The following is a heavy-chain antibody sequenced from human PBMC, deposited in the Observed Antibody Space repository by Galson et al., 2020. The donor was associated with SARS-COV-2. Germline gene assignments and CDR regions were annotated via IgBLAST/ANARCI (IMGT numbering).Heavy chain of an antibody. CDR2: IYYTGLT. CDR3: AKRQDAFGNYYDS. D-gene: IGHD2-2*01. CDR1: GGSISFYSYF. J-gene: IGHJ4*02. Sequence: SETLSLTCTVSGGSISFYSYFWGWIRQPPGKGLEWIGNIYYTGLTDYNPSLESRVAISLDTSKNQFSLKLSSVTAADTALYYCAKRQDAFGNYYDSWGQGTLVTVSP. V-gene: IGHV4-39*01.